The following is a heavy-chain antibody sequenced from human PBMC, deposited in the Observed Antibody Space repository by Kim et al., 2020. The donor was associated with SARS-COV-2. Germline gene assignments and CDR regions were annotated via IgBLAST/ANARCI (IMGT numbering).Heavy chain of an antibody. Sequence: SQTLSLTCAISGDSVSSNSAAWNWIRQSPSRGLEWLGRTYYRSKWYNDYAVSVKSRITINPDTSKNQFSLQLNSVTPEDTAVYYCARSRGSYYDSSGYYLMDVWGQGTTVTVSS. CDR1: GDSVSSNSAA. J-gene: IGHJ6*02. CDR3: ARSRGSYYDSSGYYLMDV. V-gene: IGHV6-1*01. D-gene: IGHD3-22*01. CDR2: TYYRSKWYN.